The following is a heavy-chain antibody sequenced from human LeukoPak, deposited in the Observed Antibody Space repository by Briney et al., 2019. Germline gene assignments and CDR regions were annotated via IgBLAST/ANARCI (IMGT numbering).Heavy chain of an antibody. D-gene: IGHD3-3*01. J-gene: IGHJ6*03. V-gene: IGHV3-23*01. Sequence: GGTLRLSCAASGFTFSSYGMSWVRQAPGKGLEWVSGISGNSGTTYYADSVKGRFTISRDNSKNTLYLQMNSLRAEDTAVYYCATQYYDFWSGYPSHYMDVWGKGTTVTVSS. CDR1: GFTFSSYG. CDR3: ATQYYDFWSGYPSHYMDV. CDR2: ISGNSGTT.